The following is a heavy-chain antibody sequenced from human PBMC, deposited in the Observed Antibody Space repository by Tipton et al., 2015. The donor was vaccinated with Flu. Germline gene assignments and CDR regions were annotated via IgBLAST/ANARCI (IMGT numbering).Heavy chain of an antibody. CDR1: GFTFSSYS. Sequence: SLRLSCAASGFTFSSYSMNWVRQAPGKGLEWVSSISSSSSYIYYADSVKGRFTISRDNAKNSLYLQMNSLRAEDTAVYYCARDISVVGGRSWQIDYWGQGTLVTVSS. CDR2: ISSSSSYI. D-gene: IGHD6-13*01. J-gene: IGHJ4*02. V-gene: IGHV3-21*01. CDR3: ARDISVVGGRSWQIDY.